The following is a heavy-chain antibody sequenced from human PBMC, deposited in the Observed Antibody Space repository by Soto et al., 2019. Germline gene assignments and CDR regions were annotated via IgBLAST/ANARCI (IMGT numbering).Heavy chain of an antibody. D-gene: IGHD6-6*01. Sequence: LRLSCAASGFTFSSYAMHWVRQAPGKGLEWVAVISYDGSNKYYADSVKGRFTISRDNSKNTLYLQMNSLRAEDTAVYYCARDWEVGSSSEVDYWGQGTLVTVSS. V-gene: IGHV3-30-3*01. CDR3: ARDWEVGSSSEVDY. CDR2: ISYDGSNK. CDR1: GFTFSSYA. J-gene: IGHJ4*02.